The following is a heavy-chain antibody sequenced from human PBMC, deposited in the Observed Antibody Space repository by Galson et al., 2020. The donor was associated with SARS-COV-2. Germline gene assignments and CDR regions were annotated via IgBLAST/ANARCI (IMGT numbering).Heavy chain of an antibody. CDR2: IYTSGST. V-gene: IGHV4-4*07. CDR1: GGSISSYY. D-gene: IGHD2-2*01. CDR3: ARDIVVVPAAPGPNYYYYGMDV. J-gene: IGHJ6*02. Sequence: SETLSLTCTVSGGSISSYYWSWIRQPAGKGLEWIGRIYTSGSTNYNPSLKSRVTMSVDTSKNQFSLKLSSVTAADTAVYYCARDIVVVPAAPGPNYYYYGMDVWGQGTTVTVSS.